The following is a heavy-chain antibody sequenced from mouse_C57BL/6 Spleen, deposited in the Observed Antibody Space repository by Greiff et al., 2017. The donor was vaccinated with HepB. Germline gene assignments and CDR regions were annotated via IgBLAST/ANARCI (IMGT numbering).Heavy chain of an antibody. J-gene: IGHJ4*01. CDR3: ARGDYDPYYSMGY. CDR1: GYSFTGYY. V-gene: IGHV1-42*01. D-gene: IGHD2-4*01. Sequence: EVQLQQSGPELVKPGASVKISCKASGYSFTGYYMNWVKQSPEQSLEWIGEINPSTGGTTYNQKFKPKATLTVDKSSSTAYMQLKSLTSEDSAVYYCARGDYDPYYSMGYWGQGTSGTLSS. CDR2: INPSTGGT.